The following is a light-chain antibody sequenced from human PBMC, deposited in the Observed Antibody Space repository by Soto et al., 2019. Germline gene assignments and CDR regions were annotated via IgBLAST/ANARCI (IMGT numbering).Light chain of an antibody. V-gene: IGLV1-44*01. CDR3: AAWNDSLHGVV. J-gene: IGLJ2*01. CDR1: RSNIGSKT. CDR2: TTN. Sequence: QSVLTQPPSASGTPGQSVTISCSGSRSNIGSKTVNWYQLVPGSAPKLLIYTTNQRPSGVPDRFSASKSGTSASLAISGLQSEDEADYYCAAWNDSLHGVVFGGGTKLTVL.